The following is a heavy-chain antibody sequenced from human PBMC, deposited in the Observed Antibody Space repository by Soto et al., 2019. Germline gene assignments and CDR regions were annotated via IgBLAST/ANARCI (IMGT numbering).Heavy chain of an antibody. V-gene: IGHV3-23*01. J-gene: IGHJ5*02. CDR1: GFTFSSFA. CDR2: ISDSGGST. Sequence: PGGSLRLSCAASGFTFSSFAMSWVRQAPGKGLEWVSVISDSGGSTYYADSVRGRFTISRDNAKSSLYLQMNSLRGEDTAVYYCARHPERIAQIGWFAPWGQGTLVTVSS. CDR3: ARHPERIAQIGWFAP. D-gene: IGHD6-13*01.